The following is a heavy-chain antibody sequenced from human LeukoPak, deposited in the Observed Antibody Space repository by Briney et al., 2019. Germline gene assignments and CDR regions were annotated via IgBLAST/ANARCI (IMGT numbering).Heavy chain of an antibody. D-gene: IGHD2-2*01. J-gene: IGHJ4*02. CDR1: GFTFSTYA. CDR3: MTPHCSTTCHGGYFVN. Sequence: GGSLRLSFAASGFTFSTYAMSWVRQAPGKGLEWFSAISGTGDDTYYADSVKGRFTISRDNSKNTLYLQMNSLRAEDTAVYYCMTPHCSTTCHGGYFVNWGPGTLVTVSP. V-gene: IGHV3-23*01. CDR2: ISGTGDDT.